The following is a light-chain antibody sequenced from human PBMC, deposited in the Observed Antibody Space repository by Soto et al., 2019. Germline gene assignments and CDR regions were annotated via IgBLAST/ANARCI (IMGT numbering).Light chain of an antibody. Sequence: QSALTQPASVSGSPGQSITISCTGTSSDVGGYNYVSWYQQHPGKAPKLMIYEVSNRPSGVSNRFFGSKSGNTASLTISGLQTEDEADYYCSSFTSINTGVFGGRTKVTVL. CDR1: SSDVGGYNY. CDR2: EVS. J-gene: IGLJ3*02. V-gene: IGLV2-14*01. CDR3: SSFTSINTGV.